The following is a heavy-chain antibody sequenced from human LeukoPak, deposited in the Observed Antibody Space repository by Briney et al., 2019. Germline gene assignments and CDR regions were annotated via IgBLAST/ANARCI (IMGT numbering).Heavy chain of an antibody. J-gene: IGHJ4*02. V-gene: IGHV4-39*07. CDR1: GGSISSSSYY. CDR2: IYHSGST. Sequence: SETLSLTCTVSGGSISSSSYYWGWIRQPPGKWLEWIGSIYHSGSTYYNPSLKSRVTISVDTSKNQFSLKLSSVTAAGTAVYYCAMGVIVVVPAAIKDDYWGQGTLVTVSS. CDR3: AMGVIVVVPAAIKDDY. D-gene: IGHD2-2*02.